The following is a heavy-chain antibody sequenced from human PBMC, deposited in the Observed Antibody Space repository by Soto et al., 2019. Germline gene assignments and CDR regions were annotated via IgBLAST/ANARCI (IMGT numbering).Heavy chain of an antibody. D-gene: IGHD6-6*01. Sequence: EVQLLDSGGGLVQPGGSLRLSCAASGFTFSSYAMSWVRQAPGKGLEWVSAISGSAITTYYADSVKGRFTISRDNSKNTLYLQMNSLRAEDTAIYSCAKVIVARGGMDVWGRGTTVTVSS. CDR1: GFTFSSYA. CDR3: AKVIVARGGMDV. CDR2: ISGSAITT. V-gene: IGHV3-23*01. J-gene: IGHJ6*02.